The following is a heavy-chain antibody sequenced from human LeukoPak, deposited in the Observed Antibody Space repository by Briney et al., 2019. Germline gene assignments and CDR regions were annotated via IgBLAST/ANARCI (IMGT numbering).Heavy chain of an antibody. Sequence: GGSLRLSCAASGFTFSTFGMHWVRQAPGKGLEWVAVVSYDGSKKYYADSVEGRFTISRDNSKNTVDLQMNSLRAEDTAVYYCAKGLRFSSGYYSYFDYWGQGTLVTVSS. CDR3: AKGLRFSSGYYSYFDY. V-gene: IGHV3-30*18. J-gene: IGHJ4*02. CDR1: GFTFSTFG. D-gene: IGHD3-22*01. CDR2: VSYDGSKK.